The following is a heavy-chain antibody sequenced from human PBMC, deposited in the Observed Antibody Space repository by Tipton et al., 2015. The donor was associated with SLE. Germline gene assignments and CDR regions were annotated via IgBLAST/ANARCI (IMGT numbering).Heavy chain of an antibody. CDR2: INSGGDTI. CDR1: GFSISIYS. D-gene: IGHD6-6*01. J-gene: IGHJ4*02. CDR3: AREASLSY. V-gene: IGHV3-48*02. Sequence: SLRLSCTASGFSISIYSMNWVRQAPGKGLEWVAFINSGGDTILYADSVKGRFTISRDDAKNSAYLQMNSLRDEDTAVYYRAREASLSYWGQGTLVTVTS.